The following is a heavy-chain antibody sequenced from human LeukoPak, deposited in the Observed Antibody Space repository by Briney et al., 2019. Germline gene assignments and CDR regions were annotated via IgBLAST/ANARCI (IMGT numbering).Heavy chain of an antibody. V-gene: IGHV1-18*01. CDR3: ARDQAGYYYDSSPFDP. CDR2: ISAYNGNT. CDR1: GYTFTSYG. D-gene: IGHD3-22*01. J-gene: IGHJ5*02. Sequence: GASVKVSCKASGYTFTSYGISWVRQAPGQGLEWMGWISAYNGNTNYAQKLQGRVTMTTDTSTSTAYMELRSLRSDDTAVYYCARDQAGYYYDSSPFDPWGQGTLVTVSS.